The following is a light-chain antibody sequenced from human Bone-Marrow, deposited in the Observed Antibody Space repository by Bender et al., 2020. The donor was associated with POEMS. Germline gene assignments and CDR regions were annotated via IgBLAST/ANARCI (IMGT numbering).Light chain of an antibody. Sequence: QSALTQPASVSGSPGQSITISCTGTSSDVGSCNLVSWYQHFPGKAPKLMIFDVSNRPSGVSSRFSGSKSGNTASLTISGLQAEDEARYHCSSYTSSSTFVFGSGTDVLVL. CDR1: SSDVGSCNL. J-gene: IGLJ1*01. V-gene: IGLV2-14*02. CDR3: SSYTSSSTFV. CDR2: DVS.